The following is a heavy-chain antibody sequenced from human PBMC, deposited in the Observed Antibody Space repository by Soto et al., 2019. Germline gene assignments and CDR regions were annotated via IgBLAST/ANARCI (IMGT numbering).Heavy chain of an antibody. CDR3: ARDEYNNGRNWLNP. J-gene: IGHJ5*02. D-gene: IGHD2-8*01. Sequence: QVELVQSGPEVKKPGASVKVSCKASGYSFSNSGFSWMRQAPGQGLEWMGWISTYNGNTNYAQKFQGRLSMTRDTSTTTAFMELTTLRSDDTAVCYCARDEYNNGRNWLNPWGQGTLVTVTS. CDR1: GYSFSNSG. V-gene: IGHV1-18*01. CDR2: ISTYNGNT.